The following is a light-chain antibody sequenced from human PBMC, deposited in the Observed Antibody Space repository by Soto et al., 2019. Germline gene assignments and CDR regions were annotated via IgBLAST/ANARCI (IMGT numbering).Light chain of an antibody. J-gene: IGKJ1*01. V-gene: IGKV3-11*01. CDR1: QSVSTF. Sequence: EIVLTQSPATLSLSPGERAALSYRASQSVSTFLAWCQHKPGQAPRLLIYDASNRATGIPARFSGSGSGTDFTLTISSLEPEDFAVYYCQQRSNCGTFGQGTKVDI. CDR3: QQRSNCGT. CDR2: DAS.